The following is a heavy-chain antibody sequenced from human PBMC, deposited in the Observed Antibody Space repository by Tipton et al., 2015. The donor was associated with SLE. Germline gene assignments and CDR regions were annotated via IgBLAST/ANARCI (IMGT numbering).Heavy chain of an antibody. CDR2: INHSGST. CDR1: GGSFSGYY. D-gene: IGHD3-10*01. Sequence: TLSLTCAVYGGSFSGYYWSWIRQPPGKGLEWIGEINHSGSTNYNPSLKSRVTISVDTSKNQFSLKLSSVTAVDTAVYYCAVWFGEFPFDPWGQGTLVTVSS. J-gene: IGHJ5*02. V-gene: IGHV4-34*01. CDR3: AVWFGEFPFDP.